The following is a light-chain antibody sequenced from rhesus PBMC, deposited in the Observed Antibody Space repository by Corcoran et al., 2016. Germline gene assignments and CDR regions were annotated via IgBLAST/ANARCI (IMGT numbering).Light chain of an antibody. J-gene: IGLJ1*01. CDR2: RNN. Sequence: QAGLTQPPSVSKDLRQTATLTCTGNSNNVGNQGATWLQQHQGHPPKLLSYRNNNRPSGISERFSASRSGNTASLTITGLQPEDDADYFCSAWVSSLSAYIFGAGTRLTVL. V-gene: IGLV10-114*01. CDR1: SNNVGNQG. CDR3: SAWVSSLSAYI.